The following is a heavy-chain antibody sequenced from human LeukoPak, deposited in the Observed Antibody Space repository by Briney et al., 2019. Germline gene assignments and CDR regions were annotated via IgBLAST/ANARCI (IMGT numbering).Heavy chain of an antibody. D-gene: IGHD2-8*01. J-gene: IGHJ6*03. Sequence: GGSLRLSCAASGFTFSSYSMNWDRQAPGKGLEWVSYISFSSSPIYYADSVKGRFTISRDNAKNSLYLQMNSLRAEDTAMYYCARARAGVYMDVWGKGTTVTVSS. CDR3: ARARAGVYMDV. V-gene: IGHV3-48*04. CDR2: ISFSSSPI. CDR1: GFTFSSYS.